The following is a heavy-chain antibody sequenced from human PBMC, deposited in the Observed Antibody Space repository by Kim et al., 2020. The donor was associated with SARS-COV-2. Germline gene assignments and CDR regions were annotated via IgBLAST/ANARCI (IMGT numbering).Heavy chain of an antibody. CDR1: GFTFSAYW. CDR2: IKQDGSEK. D-gene: IGHD3-10*01. CDR3: ARALLSSEGY. J-gene: IGHJ4*02. Sequence: WGSLRLSCAASGFTFSAYWMIWVRQAPGKGLEGVANIKQDGSEKNYVDSVKGRFTISRDNAKNSLYLHMNNLSVEDTAVYYCARALLSSEGYWGQGVLVT. V-gene: IGHV3-7*03.